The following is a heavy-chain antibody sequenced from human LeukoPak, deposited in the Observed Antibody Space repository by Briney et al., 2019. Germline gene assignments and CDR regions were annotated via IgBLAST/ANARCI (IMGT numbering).Heavy chain of an antibody. V-gene: IGHV3-48*03. J-gene: IGHJ4*02. CDR2: ISSRGSTI. CDR3: ARVLVAGTTTEDDH. D-gene: IGHD6-19*01. CDR1: GFTLSSYE. Sequence: GGSQRLSCVASGFTLSSYEMNWVRQAPGKGLEWLSYISSRGSTIHYADSVKGRFTISRDNAKNSLYLQMNSLRAEDTAVYYCARVLVAGTTTEDDHWGQGTLVTVSS.